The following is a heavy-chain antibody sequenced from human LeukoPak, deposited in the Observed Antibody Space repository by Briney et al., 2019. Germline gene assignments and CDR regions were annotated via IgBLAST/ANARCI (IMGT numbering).Heavy chain of an antibody. CDR2: ISAYNGNT. V-gene: IGHV1-18*01. J-gene: IGHJ6*02. D-gene: IGHD6-13*01. CDR3: ARDSSSSIMSYYYYGMDV. Sequence: GASVKVSCKASGYTFTSYGISWVRQAPGQGLEWMGWISAYNGNTNYAQKLQGRVTMTTDTSTSTAYMELRSLRSDDTAVYYCARDSSSSIMSYYYYGMDVWGQGTTVTVSS. CDR1: GYTFTSYG.